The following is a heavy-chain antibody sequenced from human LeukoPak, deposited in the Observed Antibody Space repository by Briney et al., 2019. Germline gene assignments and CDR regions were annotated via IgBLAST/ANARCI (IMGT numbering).Heavy chain of an antibody. V-gene: IGHV3-30*04. CDR1: GFTFSSYA. J-gene: IGHJ4*02. CDR2: ISYDGSSK. D-gene: IGHD1-26*01. Sequence: GGSLRLSCTASGFTFSSYAMHWVRQAPGEGLEWVAVISYDGSSKYYADSVKGRFTISRDNSKNTLYLQMNSLRAEDTAVYYCARIVGATMGDDYWGQGTLVTVSS. CDR3: ARIVGATMGDDY.